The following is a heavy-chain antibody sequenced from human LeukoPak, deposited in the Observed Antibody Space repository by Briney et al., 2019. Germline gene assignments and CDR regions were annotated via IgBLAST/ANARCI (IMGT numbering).Heavy chain of an antibody. Sequence: SGPTLVKSTQTLTLTCTFSGFSLRTVGMRVSWIRQPPGKALEWLARIDWDDDEFYSTSLKTRLSISKDTSKNQVVLTMTNMDPVDTATYYCARIPPYSSGWYYFDYWGQGTLVTVSS. D-gene: IGHD6-19*01. CDR3: ARIPPYSSGWYYFDY. CDR2: IDWDDDE. V-gene: IGHV2-70*04. J-gene: IGHJ4*02. CDR1: GFSLRTVGMR.